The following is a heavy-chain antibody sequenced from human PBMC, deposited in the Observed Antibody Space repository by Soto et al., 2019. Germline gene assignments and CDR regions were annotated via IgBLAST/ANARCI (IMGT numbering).Heavy chain of an antibody. J-gene: IGHJ3*02. V-gene: IGHV5-51*01. CDR2: IYPGDSDT. CDR3: ARHWRAYSYGSPGAFDI. Sequence: GESLKISCKGSGYSFTSYWIGWVRQMPGKGLEWMGIIYPGDSDTSYSPSFQGQVTISADKSISTAYLQWSSLKASDTAMYYCARHWRAYSYGSPGAFDIWGQGTMVTVSS. CDR1: GYSFTSYW. D-gene: IGHD5-18*01.